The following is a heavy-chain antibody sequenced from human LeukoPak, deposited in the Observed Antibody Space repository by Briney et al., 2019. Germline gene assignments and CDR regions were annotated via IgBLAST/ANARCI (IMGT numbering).Heavy chain of an antibody. J-gene: IGHJ4*02. CDR3: ARAGGYYGSGSFPEY. CDR2: IWYDGSNK. D-gene: IGHD3-10*01. CDR1: GFTFSSYG. Sequence: GGSLRLSCAASGFTFSSYGMRWVRQAPGKGLEWVAVIWYDGSNKYYADSVKGRFTISRDNSKNTLYLQMNSLRAEDTAVYYCARAGGYYGSGSFPEYWGQGTLVTVSS. V-gene: IGHV3-33*01.